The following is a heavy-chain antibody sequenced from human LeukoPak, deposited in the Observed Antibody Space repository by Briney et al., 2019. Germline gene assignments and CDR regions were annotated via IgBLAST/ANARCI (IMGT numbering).Heavy chain of an antibody. CDR2: INPSGGST. CDR1: GYTFTNYY. V-gene: IGHV1-46*01. CDR3: ARGGAPFGMDV. D-gene: IGHD3-16*01. Sequence: RASVKVSCKASGYTFTNYYIYWVRQAPGQGLEWMGIINPSGGSTSYAQKFQGRVTMTRDTSTSTVYMELSSLRSEDTAVYYCARGGAPFGMDVWGQGTTVTVSS. J-gene: IGHJ6*02.